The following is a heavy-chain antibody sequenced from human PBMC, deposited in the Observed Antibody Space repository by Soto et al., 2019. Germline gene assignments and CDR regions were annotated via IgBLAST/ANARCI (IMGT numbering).Heavy chain of an antibody. D-gene: IGHD3-10*01. V-gene: IGHV4-4*07. CDR3: ARLWFGKPPGYIDY. CDR2: IYTSGNS. J-gene: IGHJ4*02. Sequence: QVQLQESGPGLVKPSETLSLTCSVSGGSIRNYYWNWIRQPAGKGLEWIGRIYTSGNSDYNPSIKSRVTMSADTSKNQLSLRLSSVTAADSAVYYCARLWFGKPPGYIDYWCQGIRVTISS. CDR1: GGSIRNYY.